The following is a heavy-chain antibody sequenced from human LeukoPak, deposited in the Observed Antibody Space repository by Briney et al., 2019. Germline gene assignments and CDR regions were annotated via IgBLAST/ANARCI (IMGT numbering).Heavy chain of an antibody. V-gene: IGHV4-39*01. CDR2: IYYSGST. CDR1: GGSISSTSYY. Sequence: SETLSLTCAVSGGSISSTSYYWAWIRQPPGKGLEWIGTIYYSGSTYHNPSLKSRVTLSADTSRNQFSLRLSSVDAADTAVYYCAKAGVRYFDSSGLYAFDFWGQGTTVTVSS. D-gene: IGHD3-22*01. CDR3: AKAGVRYFDSSGLYAFDF. J-gene: IGHJ3*01.